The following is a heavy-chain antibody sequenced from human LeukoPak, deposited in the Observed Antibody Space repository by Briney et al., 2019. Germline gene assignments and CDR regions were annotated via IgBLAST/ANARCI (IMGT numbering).Heavy chain of an antibody. CDR1: GGSISSYY. D-gene: IGHD4-17*01. CDR2: IYTSGST. Sequence: SETLSLTCTVSGGSISSYYWSWIRHPAGKGLEWIGRIYTSGSTNYNPSLKSRVTMSVDTSKNQFSLKLSSVTAADTAVYYCARDSYPTVNSRNWFDPWGQGTLVTVSS. J-gene: IGHJ5*02. CDR3: ARDSYPTVNSRNWFDP. V-gene: IGHV4-4*07.